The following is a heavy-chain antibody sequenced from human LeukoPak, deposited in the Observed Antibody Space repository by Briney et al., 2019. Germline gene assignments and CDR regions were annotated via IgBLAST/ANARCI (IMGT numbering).Heavy chain of an antibody. V-gene: IGHV1-2*02. Sequence: GSVKPSCKASGYTFTGYYMHWVRQAPGQGLEWLGWINPNGGGTNYAQKFQGRVTMTRDTSISTAYMELSGLRSDDTAVYYCARTVPNTVTTLSYWGQGNPVPLFS. J-gene: IGHJ4*02. CDR2: INPNGGGT. D-gene: IGHD4-17*01. CDR1: GYTFTGYY. CDR3: ARTVPNTVTTLSY.